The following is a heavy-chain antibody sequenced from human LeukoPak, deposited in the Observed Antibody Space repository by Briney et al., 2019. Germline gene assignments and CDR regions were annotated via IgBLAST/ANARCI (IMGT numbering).Heavy chain of an antibody. Sequence: PSGTLSLTCAVSGGSISSSNWWSWVRQPPGKGLEWIGEIYHSGSTNYNPSLKSRVTISVDTSKNQFSLKLSSVTAADTALYYCAKHYMGSSYNHGLDCWGQGTLVTVSS. CDR3: AKHYMGSSYNHGLDC. V-gene: IGHV4-4*02. CDR1: GGSISSSNW. CDR2: IYHSGST. J-gene: IGHJ4*02. D-gene: IGHD3-10*01.